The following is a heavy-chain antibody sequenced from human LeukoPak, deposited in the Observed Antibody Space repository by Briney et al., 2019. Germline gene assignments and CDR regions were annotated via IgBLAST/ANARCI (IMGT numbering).Heavy chain of an antibody. CDR2: IYYSGST. Sequence: SQTLSLTCTVSGGSISSGDYYWSWIRQSPGKGLEWIGYIYYSGSTFYNPSLKSRVTISVDTSKNQFSLSLRSVTAADTAVYHCARLVRWTNYFDYWGQGILVIVSS. CDR3: ARLVRWTNYFDY. V-gene: IGHV4-30-4*08. J-gene: IGHJ4*02. CDR1: GGSISSGDYY. D-gene: IGHD2-8*01.